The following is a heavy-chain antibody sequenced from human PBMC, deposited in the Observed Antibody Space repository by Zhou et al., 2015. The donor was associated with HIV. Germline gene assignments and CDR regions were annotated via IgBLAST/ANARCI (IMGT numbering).Heavy chain of an antibody. J-gene: IGHJ5*02. CDR2: IIPIFGTA. CDR3: ARVTLLMVQGWSRSWFDP. CDR1: GGTFSSYA. V-gene: IGHV1-69*01. Sequence: QVQLVQSVAEVKKPGSSVKVSCKASGGTFSSYAISWVRQAPGQGLEWMGGIIPIFGTANYAQKFQGRVTITADESTSTAYMELSSLRSEDTAVYYCARVTLLMVQGWSRSWFDPWGQGTLVTVSS. D-gene: IGHD3-10*01.